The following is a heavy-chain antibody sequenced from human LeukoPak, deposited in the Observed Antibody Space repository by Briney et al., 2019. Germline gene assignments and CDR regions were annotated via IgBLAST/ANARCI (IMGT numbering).Heavy chain of an antibody. CDR3: ARVGVVYDYYGMTV. D-gene: IGHD3-10*01. J-gene: IGHJ6*01. V-gene: IGHV4-59*01. CDR1: GGSITSYF. CDR2: IYYSGST. Sequence: SETLSLTPTVSGGSITSYFGCWIRQPPGKGLEWIGYIYYSGSTNYNPSLKSRVTISVDTSKNQFSLKLSSVTAADTAVYYCARVGVVYDYYGMTVWGEPSTVTVSS.